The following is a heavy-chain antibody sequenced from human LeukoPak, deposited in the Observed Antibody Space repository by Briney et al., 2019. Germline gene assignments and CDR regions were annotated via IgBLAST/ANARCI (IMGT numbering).Heavy chain of an antibody. D-gene: IGHD3-10*01. CDR3: AKDGLLRGVITGVSDY. V-gene: IGHV3-21*04. Sequence: GGSLRLSCAASGFTFSSYTMNWVRQAPGKGLEWVSSISSSSSYIYYAGSVKGRFTISRDNSKNTLYLQMNSLRAEDTAVYYCAKDGLLRGVITGVSDYWGQGTLVTVSS. CDR1: GFTFSSYT. CDR2: ISSSSSYI. J-gene: IGHJ4*02.